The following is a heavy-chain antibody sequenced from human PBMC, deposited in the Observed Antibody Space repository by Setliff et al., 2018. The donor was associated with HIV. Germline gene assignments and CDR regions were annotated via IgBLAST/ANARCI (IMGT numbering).Heavy chain of an antibody. V-gene: IGHV4-59*01. J-gene: IGHJ4*02. Sequence: KPSETLSLTCTVSGGSISSYYWSWIRQPPGKGLEWIGYIYYSGSTNYNPSLKSRVTISVDTSKNQFSLKLSSVTAADTAVYYCARVAGSSWPFDYWGQGTLVTVS. D-gene: IGHD6-13*01. CDR1: GGSISSYY. CDR2: IYYSGST. CDR3: ARVAGSSWPFDY.